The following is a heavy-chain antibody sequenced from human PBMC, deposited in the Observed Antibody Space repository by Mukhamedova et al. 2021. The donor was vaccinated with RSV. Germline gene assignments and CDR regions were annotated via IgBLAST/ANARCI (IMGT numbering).Heavy chain of an antibody. V-gene: IGHV4-30-4*01. CDR2: IYYSGST. CDR3: ARAAHYYYGSGSPDY. Sequence: IYYSGSTYYDPSLKSRVSISIDTSNNQFSLRLSSVTAADTAVYYCARAAHYYYGSGSPDYWGQGTLSPSPQ. D-gene: IGHD3-10*01. J-gene: IGHJ4*02.